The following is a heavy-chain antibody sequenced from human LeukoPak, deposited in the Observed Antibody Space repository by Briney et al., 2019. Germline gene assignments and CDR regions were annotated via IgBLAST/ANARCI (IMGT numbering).Heavy chain of an antibody. V-gene: IGHV3-64*01. CDR3: AKDRSRSGSYFDY. CDR2: ISSNGGST. J-gene: IGHJ4*02. D-gene: IGHD1-26*01. CDR1: GFTFSSYA. Sequence: GGSLRLSCAASGFTFSSYAMHWVRQAPGKGLEYVSAISSNGGSTYYANSVKGRFTISRDNSKNTLYLQMNSLRAEDTAVYYCAKDRSRSGSYFDYWGQGTLVTVSS.